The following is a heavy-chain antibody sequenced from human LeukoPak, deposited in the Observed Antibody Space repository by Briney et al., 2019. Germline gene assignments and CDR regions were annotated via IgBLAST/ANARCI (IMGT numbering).Heavy chain of an antibody. CDR2: IYTRRTT. Sequence: SETLSLTCTVSGGSISSYYRSWIRQPAGHALESIGRIYTRRTTNYNPSLTSRLTMSVDTSKNQFSLKLSSVTAADTAVYYCARSGYYTAFSYWGQGTLVTVSS. V-gene: IGHV4-4*07. J-gene: IGHJ4*02. CDR3: ARSGYYTAFSY. D-gene: IGHD3-3*01. CDR1: GGSISSYY.